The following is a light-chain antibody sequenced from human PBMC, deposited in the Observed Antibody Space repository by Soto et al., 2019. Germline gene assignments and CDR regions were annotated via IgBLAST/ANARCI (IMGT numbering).Light chain of an antibody. Sequence: DTQMTQSPSSLSASLGDRVTITCRASQDINNYLAWSQQRPGKVPKLLIYAASTLQSGVPSRFSGSGSGTDFTLTISSLQPEDVATYYCQKYDIAPRTFGGGTRVEIK. CDR1: QDINNY. CDR2: AAS. CDR3: QKYDIAPRT. J-gene: IGKJ4*01. V-gene: IGKV1-27*01.